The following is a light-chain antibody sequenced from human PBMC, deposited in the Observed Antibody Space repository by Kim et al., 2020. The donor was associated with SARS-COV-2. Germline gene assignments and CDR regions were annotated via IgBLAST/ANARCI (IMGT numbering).Light chain of an antibody. Sequence: QSVLTQPPSLSGAPGQKVTISCTGSRSNIGAGYDVHWYQQLAGAAPKLLIDGKNNRPTGVPDRFSASKSGTSASLAITGLQAEDEADYYCQSYDSGLSGFYVFGSGTKVTVL. CDR2: GKN. CDR1: RSNIGAGYD. CDR3: QSYDSGLSGFYV. V-gene: IGLV1-40*01. J-gene: IGLJ1*01.